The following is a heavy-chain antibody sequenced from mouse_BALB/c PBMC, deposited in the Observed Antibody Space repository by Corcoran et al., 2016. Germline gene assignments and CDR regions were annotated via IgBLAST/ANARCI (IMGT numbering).Heavy chain of an antibody. Sequence: DVQLQESGPGLVKPSQSLSLTCSVTGYSITSGYYWNWIRQFPGNKLEWMGYISYDGSNNYNPSLKNRISITRDTSKNQFFLKLNSVTTEDTATYYFAKGSRFDYWGQGNTLTFSS. D-gene: IGHD1-1*01. CDR3: AKGSRFDY. CDR1: GYSITSGYY. J-gene: IGHJ2*01. V-gene: IGHV3-6*02. CDR2: ISYDGSN.